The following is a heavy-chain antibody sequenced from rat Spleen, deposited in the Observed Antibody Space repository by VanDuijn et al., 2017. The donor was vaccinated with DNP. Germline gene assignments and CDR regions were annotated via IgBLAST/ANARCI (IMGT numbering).Heavy chain of an antibody. J-gene: IGHJ3*01. CDR1: GFNFNDYW. V-gene: IGHV4-2*01. CDR2: IGKDSSII. CDR3: ATRGDGNDNWFAY. Sequence: EVQLVETGGGLVQPGRSLKLSCAASGFNFNDYWMGWVRQTPGKGLEWIGEIGKDSSIINYLPSLKDKYTISRENAQNTLYLQMSKLGSEDTAIYYCATRGDGNDNWFAYWGQGTLVTVSS. D-gene: IGHD4-2*01.